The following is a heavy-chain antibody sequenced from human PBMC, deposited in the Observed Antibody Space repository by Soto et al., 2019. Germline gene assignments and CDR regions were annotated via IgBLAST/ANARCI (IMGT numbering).Heavy chain of an antibody. J-gene: IGHJ5*02. D-gene: IGHD6-6*01. CDR3: ARDRVQYSSSPSGISWFDP. CDR1: GYTFTSYA. V-gene: IGHV1-3*01. CDR2: IYAGNGNT. Sequence: ASVKVSCKASGYTFTSYAMHWVRQAPGQRLEWMGWIYAGNGNTKYSQKFQGRVTITRDTSASTAYMELSSLRSEDTAVYYCARDRVQYSSSPSGISWFDPWGQGTLVTVSS.